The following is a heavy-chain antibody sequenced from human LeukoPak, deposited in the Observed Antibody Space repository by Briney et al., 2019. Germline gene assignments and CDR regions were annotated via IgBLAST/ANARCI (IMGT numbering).Heavy chain of an antibody. CDR3: ARNTYDSSGYYSDYFDY. Sequence: SVKVSCKASGGTFSSYAISWVRQAPGQGLEWMGGITPIFGTANYAQKFQGRVTITADESTSTAYMELSSLRSEDTAVYYCARNTYDSSGYYSDYFDYWGQGTLVTVSS. V-gene: IGHV1-69*13. J-gene: IGHJ4*02. D-gene: IGHD3-22*01. CDR2: ITPIFGTA. CDR1: GGTFSSYA.